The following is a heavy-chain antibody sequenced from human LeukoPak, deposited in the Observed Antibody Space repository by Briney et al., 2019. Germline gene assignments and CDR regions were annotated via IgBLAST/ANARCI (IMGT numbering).Heavy chain of an antibody. CDR3: AKDFDYYYDSSGYFHY. Sequence: GGSLRLSCAASGFTFSSYGMHWVRQVPGKGLEWVAVISYDGSNKYYADSVKGRFTISRDNSKNTLYLQMNSLRAEDTAVYYCAKDFDYYYDSSGYFHYWGQGTLVTVSS. J-gene: IGHJ4*02. V-gene: IGHV3-30*18. CDR1: GFTFSSYG. CDR2: ISYDGSNK. D-gene: IGHD3-22*01.